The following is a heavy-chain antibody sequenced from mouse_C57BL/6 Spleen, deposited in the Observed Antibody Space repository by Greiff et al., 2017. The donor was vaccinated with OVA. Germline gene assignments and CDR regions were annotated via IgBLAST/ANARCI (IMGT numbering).Heavy chain of an antibody. CDR2: IYPRSGNT. Sequence: VQLQQSGAELARPGASVKLSCKASGYTFTSYGISWVKQRTGQGLEWIGEIYPRSGNTYYNEKFKGKATLTADKSSSTAYMELRSLTSEDSAVYFCAREGDYYGSSRYYYAMDYWGQGTSVTVSS. CDR3: AREGDYYGSSRYYYAMDY. V-gene: IGHV1-81*01. CDR1: GYTFTSYG. J-gene: IGHJ4*01. D-gene: IGHD1-1*01.